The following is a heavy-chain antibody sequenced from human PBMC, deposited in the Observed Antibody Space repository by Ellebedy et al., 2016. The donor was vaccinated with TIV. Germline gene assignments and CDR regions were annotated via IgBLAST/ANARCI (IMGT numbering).Heavy chain of an antibody. Sequence: GESLKISCKASGYSFTTYWIGWVRQMPGKGLEWMGIIYPGDSDTKYSPSFQGQVIISADKPISTAYLQWSSLKASDTAMYYCARAPTSTWYPKHFDYWGQGTLVTVSS. D-gene: IGHD6-13*01. CDR2: IYPGDSDT. J-gene: IGHJ4*02. CDR1: GYSFTTYW. CDR3: ARAPTSTWYPKHFDY. V-gene: IGHV5-51*01.